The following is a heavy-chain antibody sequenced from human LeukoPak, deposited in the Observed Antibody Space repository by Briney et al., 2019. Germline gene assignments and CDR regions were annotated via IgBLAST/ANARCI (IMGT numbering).Heavy chain of an antibody. V-gene: IGHV4-59*08. CDR3: ARYETGYSSSWYAFDI. Sequence: SETLSLTCTVSGGSISSYYWSWIRQPPGKGLEWIGYIYYSGSTNYNPSLKSRVTISVDTSKNQFSLKLSPVTAADTAVYYCARYETGYSSSWYAFDIWGQGTMVTVSS. D-gene: IGHD6-13*01. CDR1: GGSISSYY. CDR2: IYYSGST. J-gene: IGHJ3*02.